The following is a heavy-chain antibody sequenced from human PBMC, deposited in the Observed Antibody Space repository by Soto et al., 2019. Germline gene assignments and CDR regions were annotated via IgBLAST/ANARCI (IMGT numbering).Heavy chain of an antibody. D-gene: IGHD3-10*01. CDR3: ARYELSVRAVIKYGMDV. J-gene: IGHJ6*02. CDR1: GGTFSSYA. V-gene: IGHV1-69*13. Sequence: ASVKVSCKASGGTFSSYAISWVRQAPGQGLEWMGGIIPIFGTANYAQKFQGRVTITADESTSTAYMELSSLRSEDTAVYYCARYELSVRAVIKYGMDVWGQGTTVTVSS. CDR2: IIPIFGTA.